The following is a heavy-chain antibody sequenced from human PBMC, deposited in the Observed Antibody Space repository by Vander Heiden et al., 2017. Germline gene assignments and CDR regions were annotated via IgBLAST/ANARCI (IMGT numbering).Heavy chain of an antibody. D-gene: IGHD2-2*01. Sequence: QAQLVQSGAAVKKPAAPVQVSCTASGYTVSNYEINWVRQAAGQGLEWVGWMDPKTGNRGYAQKFQGRVTMTTNTSITTAYMELSSLRSEDTAVYYCARYCSSTSCYKFDSWGQGTLVTVSS. CDR3: ARYCSSTSCYKFDS. CDR2: MDPKTGNR. V-gene: IGHV1-8*01. J-gene: IGHJ4*02. CDR1: GYTVSNYE.